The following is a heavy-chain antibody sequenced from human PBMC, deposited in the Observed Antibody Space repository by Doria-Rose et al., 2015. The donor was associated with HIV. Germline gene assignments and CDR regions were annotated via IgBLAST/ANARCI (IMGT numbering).Heavy chain of an antibody. J-gene: IGHJ4*02. V-gene: IGHV2-26*01. Sequence: QITLKEPGPVLVKPTETLTLTCTVSGVSLSSPGMGVSWIRQPPGKALEWLANNFSDDERSYKTSLKSRLTISRGTSKSQAVLTMTDMDPVDTATYYCARIKSSRWYHKYYFDFWGQGTLVIVSA. CDR2: NFSDDER. CDR1: GVSLSSPGMG. CDR3: ARIKSSRWYHKYYFDF. D-gene: IGHD6-13*01.